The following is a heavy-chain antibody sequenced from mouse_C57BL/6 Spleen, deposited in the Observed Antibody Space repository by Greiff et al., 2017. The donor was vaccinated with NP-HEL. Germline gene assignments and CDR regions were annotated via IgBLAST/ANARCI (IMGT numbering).Heavy chain of an antibody. D-gene: IGHD2-4*01. V-gene: IGHV1-54*01. J-gene: IGHJ4*01. Sequence: VQLKESGAELVRPGTSVKVSCKASGYAFTNYLIEWVKQRPGQGLEWIGVINPGSGGTNYNEKFKGKATLTADKSSSTAYMQLSSLTSEDSAVYFCARPDYDAYYYAMDYWGQGTSVTVSS. CDR1: GYAFTNYL. CDR3: ARPDYDAYYYAMDY. CDR2: INPGSGGT.